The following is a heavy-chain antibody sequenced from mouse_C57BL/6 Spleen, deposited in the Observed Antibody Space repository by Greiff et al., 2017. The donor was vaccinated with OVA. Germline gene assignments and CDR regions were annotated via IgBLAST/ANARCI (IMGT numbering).Heavy chain of an antibody. D-gene: IGHD1-1*01. CDR2: IYPGDGDT. CDR3: ARSGVLRSYFDY. J-gene: IGHJ2*01. V-gene: IGHV1-80*01. CDR1: GYAFSSYW. Sequence: QVQLKESGAELVKPGASVKISCKASGYAFSSYWMNWVKQRPGKGLEWIGQIYPGDGDTNYNGKFKGKATLTADKSSSTAYMQLSSLTSEDSAVYFCARSGVLRSYFDYWGQGPTRTGSS.